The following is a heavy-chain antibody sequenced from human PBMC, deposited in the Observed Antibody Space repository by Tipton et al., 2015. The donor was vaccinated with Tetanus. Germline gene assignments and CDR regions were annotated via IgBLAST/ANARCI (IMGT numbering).Heavy chain of an antibody. CDR1: GGSISSSSYY. Sequence: LRLSCTVSGGSISSSSYYWGWIRQPPGKGLEWIGSIYYSGSTYYTPSLKSRVTISVDTPKNQFSLKLSSVTAADTAVYYCARPRGQLTFDYWGQGTLVTVSS. CDR2: IYYSGST. V-gene: IGHV4-39*01. J-gene: IGHJ4*02. CDR3: ARPRGQLTFDY. D-gene: IGHD2-2*01.